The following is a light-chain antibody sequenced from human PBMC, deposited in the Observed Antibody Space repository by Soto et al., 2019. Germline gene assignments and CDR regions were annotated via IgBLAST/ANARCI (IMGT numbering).Light chain of an antibody. CDR3: QQSYSTPQT. V-gene: IGKV1-39*01. CDR2: AAS. J-gene: IGKJ1*01. Sequence: DLQMTQSPSSLSASVGDRVTITCRASQSISSYLNWYQQKLGKAPKLLIYAASSLQSGVPSRFSGSGSGTDFTLTISSLQPEDFATYYCQQSYSTPQTFGQGTKVEIK. CDR1: QSISSY.